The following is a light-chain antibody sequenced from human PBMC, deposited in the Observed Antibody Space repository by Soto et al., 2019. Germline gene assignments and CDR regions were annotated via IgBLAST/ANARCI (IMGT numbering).Light chain of an antibody. Sequence: NFMLTPPHSVSESPGKTVTISCTGSSGSIASNYVQWFQQRPGSAPTTVIYEDNKRPSGVPDRFSGSIDSSSNSASLTISGLKTEDEADYYCQSYGDNNQVFGGGTKLTVL. CDR1: SGSIASNY. V-gene: IGLV6-57*02. CDR2: EDN. CDR3: QSYGDNNQV. J-gene: IGLJ3*02.